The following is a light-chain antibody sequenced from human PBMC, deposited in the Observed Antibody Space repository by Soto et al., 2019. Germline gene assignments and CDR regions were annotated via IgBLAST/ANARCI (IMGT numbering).Light chain of an antibody. CDR3: QKCDYLPI. CDR2: DAS. Sequence: DIQMTQSPSSLSASVGDRVTITCQASHDITSYLNWYQHKPGKAPKLLIYDASILEAGVPARFSGSGSGTDFTVSISSLQREDVATYYCQKCDYLPIFGPGTTVDFK. V-gene: IGKV1-33*01. CDR1: HDITSY. J-gene: IGKJ3*01.